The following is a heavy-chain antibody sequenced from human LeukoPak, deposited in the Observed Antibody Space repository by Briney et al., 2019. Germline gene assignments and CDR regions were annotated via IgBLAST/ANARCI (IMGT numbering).Heavy chain of an antibody. CDR2: IKTDGSEE. J-gene: IGHJ5*02. CDR1: GFTFSSYW. CDR3: AGDYTGYFP. Sequence: PGGSLRLSCEASGFTFSSYWMSWVRQAPGKGLEWVANIKTDGSEEYYVDSVKGRFTISRDNAKNSLYLQTNSLRAEDTAVYYCAGDYTGYFPWGQGTLVIVSS. D-gene: IGHD3-9*01. V-gene: IGHV3-7*03.